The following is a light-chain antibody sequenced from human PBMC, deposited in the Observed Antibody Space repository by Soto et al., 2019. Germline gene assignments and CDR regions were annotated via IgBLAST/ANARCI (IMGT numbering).Light chain of an antibody. Sequence: EIVLTQSPGTLSLSPGERATLSCRASQSVSNSYLAWYQQKPDQSPRLLIYGASSRATGIPDRFSGSGSGTDFTLTISRREPEDFAVYYCQQYSGSPLTFGQGTKVEIK. CDR3: QQYSGSPLT. J-gene: IGKJ1*01. CDR2: GAS. CDR1: QSVSNSY. V-gene: IGKV3-20*01.